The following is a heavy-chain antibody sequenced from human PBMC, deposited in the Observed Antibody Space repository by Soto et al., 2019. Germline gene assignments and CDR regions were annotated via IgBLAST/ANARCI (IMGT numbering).Heavy chain of an antibody. Sequence: PSETLSLTCTVSGGSITNSSYYWGWIRQPPGEGLEWIGSIYYGGSTYYNPSLKSRVTISVDTSKNQFSLRLSSVTAADTAVYYCAKHRMTIFGLVTHCFDYWGQGTLVTVSS. V-gene: IGHV4-39*01. CDR3: AKHRMTIFGLVTHCFDY. J-gene: IGHJ4*01. CDR1: GGSITNSSYY. CDR2: IYYGGST. D-gene: IGHD3-3*01.